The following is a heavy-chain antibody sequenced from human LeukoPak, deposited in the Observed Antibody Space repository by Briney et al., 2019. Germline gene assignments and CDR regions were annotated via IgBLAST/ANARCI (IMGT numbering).Heavy chain of an antibody. CDR1: GFTFSSYG. D-gene: IGHD1-26*01. Sequence: PGGSLRLSCAASGFTFSSYGMNWVRQAPGKGLEWVAVISYDGSNKYYADSVKGRFTISRDNSKNTLYLQMNSLRAEDTAVYYCAKDRATSNYYYYGMDVWGKGTTVTVSS. J-gene: IGHJ6*04. V-gene: IGHV3-30*18. CDR3: AKDRATSNYYYYGMDV. CDR2: ISYDGSNK.